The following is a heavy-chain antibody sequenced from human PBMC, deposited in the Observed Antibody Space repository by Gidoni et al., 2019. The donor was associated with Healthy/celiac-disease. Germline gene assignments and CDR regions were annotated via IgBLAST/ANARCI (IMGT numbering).Heavy chain of an antibody. J-gene: IGHJ4*02. Sequence: QVQLHESAPGLAKPSETLSLTCTASGGPISSYDWSWIRQPPGKGLEGIGYSDYSGSTNYNPTLKSRVTISVDTSKNQFSLKLSSVTAADTAVYYCARLRYFDWLFLFDYWGQGTLVTVSS. D-gene: IGHD3-9*01. CDR1: GGPISSYD. V-gene: IGHV4-59*08. CDR2: SDYSGST. CDR3: ARLRYFDWLFLFDY.